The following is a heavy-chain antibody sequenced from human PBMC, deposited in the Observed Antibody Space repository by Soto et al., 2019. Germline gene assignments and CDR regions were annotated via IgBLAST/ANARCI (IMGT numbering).Heavy chain of an antibody. Sequence: SETLSLTCTVSGGSISSGGYYWSWIRQHPGKGLEWIGYIYYSGSTYYNPSLKSRVTISVDTSKNQFSLKLSSVTAADTAVYYCARSSTSANYFDYWGLGTLVTVSS. CDR1: GGSISSGGYY. CDR2: IYYSGST. V-gene: IGHV4-31*03. J-gene: IGHJ4*02. CDR3: ARSSTSANYFDY. D-gene: IGHD2-2*01.